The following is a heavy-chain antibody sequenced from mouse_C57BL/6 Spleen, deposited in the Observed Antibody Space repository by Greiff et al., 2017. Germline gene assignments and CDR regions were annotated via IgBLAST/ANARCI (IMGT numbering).Heavy chain of an antibody. V-gene: IGHV5-4*01. J-gene: IGHJ2*01. CDR2: ISDGGSYT. D-gene: IGHD2-1*01. CDR3: ARDDGNYPYYFDY. Sequence: EVQGVESGGGLVKPGGSLKLSCAASGFTFSSYAMSWVRQTPEKRLEWVATISDGGSYTYYPDNVKGRFTISRDNAKNNRYLQMSHLKSEDTAMYYCARDDGNYPYYFDYWGQGTTLTVSS. CDR1: GFTFSSYA.